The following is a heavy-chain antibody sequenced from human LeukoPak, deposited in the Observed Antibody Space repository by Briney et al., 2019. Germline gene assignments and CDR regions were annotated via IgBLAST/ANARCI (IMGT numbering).Heavy chain of an antibody. Sequence: GGSLRLSCAASGFTFDDYAMHWVRQAPGKGLEWVSGISWNSGSRGYADSVRGRFTISRDNAKNSLYLVMNNLRLEDTALYYCAKDSEPTWTFYFTSWGQGTLVTVSS. V-gene: IGHV3-9*01. CDR3: AKDSEPTWTFYFTS. D-gene: IGHD1-1*01. CDR2: ISWNSGSR. CDR1: GFTFDDYA. J-gene: IGHJ4*02.